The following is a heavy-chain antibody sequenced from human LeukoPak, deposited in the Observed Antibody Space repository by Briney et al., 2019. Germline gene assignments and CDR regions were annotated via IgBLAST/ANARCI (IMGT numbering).Heavy chain of an antibody. CDR1: GYTFTSYY. D-gene: IGHD4-23*01. CDR2: INPRGGST. CDR3: ARAWDYGGNSQNSWGGHNWFDP. J-gene: IGHJ5*02. V-gene: IGHV1-46*01. Sequence: ASVKVSCKASGYTFTSYYMHWVRQAPGQGLEWMGIINPRGGSTSYAQKFQGRVTMTRDTSTSTVYMELSSLRSEDTAVYYCARAWDYGGNSQNSWGGHNWFDPWGQGTLVTVSS.